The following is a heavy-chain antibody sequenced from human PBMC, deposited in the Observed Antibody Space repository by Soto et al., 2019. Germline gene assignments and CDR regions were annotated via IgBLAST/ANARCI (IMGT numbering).Heavy chain of an antibody. CDR1: GFTFSSYG. CDR2: LSYDGSNK. CDR3: AKGEQQLAYYYYMDV. D-gene: IGHD6-13*01. J-gene: IGHJ6*03. Sequence: GGSLRLSCAASGFTFSSYGMHWVRQAPGKGLEWVAVLSYDGSNKYYADSVKGRFTISRDNSKNTLYLQMNSLRAEDTAVYYCAKGEQQLAYYYYMDVWGKGTTVTVSS. V-gene: IGHV3-30*18.